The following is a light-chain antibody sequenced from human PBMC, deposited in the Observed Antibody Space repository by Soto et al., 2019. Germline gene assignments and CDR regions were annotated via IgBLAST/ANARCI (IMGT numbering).Light chain of an antibody. CDR1: SSDAGGYNF. Sequence: QSVLTQPASVSGSPGQSITISCTGTSSDAGGYNFVSWYQHHPGKAPKLMIYEVSNRPSGVSNRFSGSKSGNTASLTISGLQAEDEADYYCSSYSSSRTVIFGGGTKLTVL. CDR2: EVS. V-gene: IGLV2-14*01. J-gene: IGLJ2*01. CDR3: SSYSSSRTVI.